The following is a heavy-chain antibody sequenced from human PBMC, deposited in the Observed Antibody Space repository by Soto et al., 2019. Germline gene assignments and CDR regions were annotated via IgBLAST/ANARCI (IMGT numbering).Heavy chain of an antibody. CDR1: GGTFSSYA. Sequence: QVQLVQSGAEVKKPGSSVKVSCKASGGTFSSYAISWVRQAPGQGLEWMGGIIPMFGTADYAQKFQGRVTITADASTSTAYMELSSLRSDYTAVYYCATMKGGSQYYYSGMDVWGQGTTVTVSS. V-gene: IGHV1-69*12. CDR2: IIPMFGTA. J-gene: IGHJ6*02. D-gene: IGHD3-10*01. CDR3: ATMKGGSQYYYSGMDV.